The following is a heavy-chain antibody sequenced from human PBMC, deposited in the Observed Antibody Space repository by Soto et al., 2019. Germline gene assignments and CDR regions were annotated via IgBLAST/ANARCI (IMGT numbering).Heavy chain of an antibody. Sequence: GESLKISCNGSGYIFTNYWIGWVRQMPGKGLEWMGIIYPGDSDTRYSPSFQGQVTISADKSFSTAYLQWSSLKASDSAMYFCARLDSGSYPYYYYYGMDVWGQGTTVTVSS. D-gene: IGHD1-26*01. V-gene: IGHV5-51*01. CDR1: GYIFTNYW. J-gene: IGHJ6*02. CDR2: IYPGDSDT. CDR3: ARLDSGSYPYYYYYGMDV.